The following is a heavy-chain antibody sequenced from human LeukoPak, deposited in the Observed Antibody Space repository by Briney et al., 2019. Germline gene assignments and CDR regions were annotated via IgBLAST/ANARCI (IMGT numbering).Heavy chain of an antibody. D-gene: IGHD3-10*01. CDR3: AREWKRITMVRGVPQTSTSIDY. Sequence: SETLTLTCTVSGYSISSGYYWGWIRQPPGKGLEWIGSIYHSGSTYYNPSLKSRVTISVDTSKNQFSLKLSSVTAADTAVYYCAREWKRITMVRGVPQTSTSIDYWGQGTLVTVSS. CDR1: GYSISSGYY. CDR2: IYHSGST. J-gene: IGHJ4*02. V-gene: IGHV4-38-2*02.